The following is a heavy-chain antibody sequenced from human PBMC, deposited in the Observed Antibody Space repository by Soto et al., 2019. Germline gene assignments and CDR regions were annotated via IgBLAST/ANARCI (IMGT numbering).Heavy chain of an antibody. J-gene: IGHJ6*02. V-gene: IGHV3-33*01. CDR1: GFTFSSYG. CDR2: IWYDGSNK. CDR3: ARTPGLPTWLNWNDGMGGMDV. D-gene: IGHD1-1*01. Sequence: QVQLVESGGGVVQPGRSLRLSCAASGFTFSSYGMHWVRQAPGKGLEWVAVIWYDGSNKYYADSVKGRFTISRDNSKNTLYLQMNSLRAEDTAVYYCARTPGLPTWLNWNDGMGGMDVWGQGTTVTVSS.